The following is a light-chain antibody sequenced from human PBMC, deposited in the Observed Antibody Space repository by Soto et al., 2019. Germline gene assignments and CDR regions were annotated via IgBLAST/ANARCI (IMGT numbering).Light chain of an antibody. Sequence: DIQMTQSPSSVSASVGDRVTITCRASQGISSWLVWYQQKPGKAPKLLIYAASSLQSGVPSRFSGSGSGTDFTLTISSLRPEDFATYFCQQANSFPFTFGQGTRLEIK. CDR1: QGISSW. CDR3: QQANSFPFT. J-gene: IGKJ5*01. V-gene: IGKV1-12*01. CDR2: AAS.